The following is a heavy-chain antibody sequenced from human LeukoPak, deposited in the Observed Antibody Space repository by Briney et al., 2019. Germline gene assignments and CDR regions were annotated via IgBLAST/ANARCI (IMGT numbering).Heavy chain of an antibody. Sequence: PGVSLRLSCAASGFTFSSYSMNWVRQAPGKGLEGVSYISSSSSTIYYEDSVKGRFTISRDNAKNSLYLQMNSLRAEDTAVYYCARETYCSGGSCYPYYFDYWGQGTLVTVSS. V-gene: IGHV3-48*01. D-gene: IGHD2-15*01. CDR3: ARETYCSGGSCYPYYFDY. CDR2: ISSSSSTI. CDR1: GFTFSSYS. J-gene: IGHJ4*02.